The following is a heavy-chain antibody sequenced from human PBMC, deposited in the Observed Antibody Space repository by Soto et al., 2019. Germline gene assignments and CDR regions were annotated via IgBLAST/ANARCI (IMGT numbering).Heavy chain of an antibody. CDR3: ARGSYSSSWVGNWFDP. J-gene: IGHJ5*02. CDR2: ISGSGGST. CDR1: GFTFSSYA. V-gene: IGHV3-23*01. D-gene: IGHD6-13*01. Sequence: GGSLRLSCAASGFTFSSYAMSWVRQAPGKGLEWVSAISGSGGSTYYADSVKGRFTISRGNSKNTLYLQMNSLRAEDTAVYYCARGSYSSSWVGNWFDPWGQGTLVTVSS.